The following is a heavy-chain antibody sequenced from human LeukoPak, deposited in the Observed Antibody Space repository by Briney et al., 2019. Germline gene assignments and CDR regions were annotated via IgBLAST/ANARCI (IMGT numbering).Heavy chain of an antibody. V-gene: IGHV3-11*05. CDR3: AREGSGYDDRLFDY. J-gene: IGHJ4*02. CDR2: ISRSSSYT. Sequence: PGGSLRLSCAASGFSFNDYWMSWVRQAPGKGLEWLSYISRSSSYTKYADSVKGRFTISRDNAKNSLYLQMNSLRADDTAVYYCAREGSGYDDRLFDYWGPGTLVTVSS. D-gene: IGHD5-12*01. CDR1: GFSFNDYW.